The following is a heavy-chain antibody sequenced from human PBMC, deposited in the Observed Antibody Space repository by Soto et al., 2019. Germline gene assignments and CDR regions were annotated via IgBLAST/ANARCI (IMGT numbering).Heavy chain of an antibody. V-gene: IGHV4-39*02. CDR3: AREGSAYTNWFDP. D-gene: IGHD3-16*01. Sequence: SETLSLTCTVSGGSISSSSYYWGWIRQPPGKGLEWIGSIYYSGSTYYNPSLKSRITINPDTSKNQFSLQLNSVTPEDTAVYYCAREGSAYTNWFDPWGQGTLVTVSS. CDR2: IYYSGST. J-gene: IGHJ5*02. CDR1: GGSISSSSYY.